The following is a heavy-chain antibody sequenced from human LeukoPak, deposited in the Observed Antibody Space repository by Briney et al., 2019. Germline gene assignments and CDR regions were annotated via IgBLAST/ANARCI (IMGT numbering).Heavy chain of an antibody. V-gene: IGHV4-4*02. CDR3: GRARSYCNSTSCYGGAFDY. J-gene: IGHJ4*02. Sequence: SGTLSLTCAVSGGSISSSNWWSWVRQPPGKGLEWIGEIYHSGSTNYNPSLKSRVTISVDKSKNQFSLKLSSVTAADTAVYYCGRARSYCNSTSCYGGAFDYWGQGTLVTVSS. D-gene: IGHD2-2*01. CDR2: IYHSGST. CDR1: GGSISSSNW.